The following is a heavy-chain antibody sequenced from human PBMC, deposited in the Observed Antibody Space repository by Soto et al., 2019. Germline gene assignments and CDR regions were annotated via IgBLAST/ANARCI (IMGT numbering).Heavy chain of an antibody. CDR1: GGTFSTYG. J-gene: IGHJ4*02. V-gene: IGHV3-30*18. CDR3: AKDGGYYASGDFDY. CDR2: ISYDGSNK. D-gene: IGHD2-15*01. Sequence: GGSLILSCAASGGTFSTYGRHWVRQAPGKGLEWVGGISYDGSNKYYADSVKGGFTISRDNSKNTLYLQMNSLRAEATAVYYCAKDGGYYASGDFDYWGQGTLVTVSS.